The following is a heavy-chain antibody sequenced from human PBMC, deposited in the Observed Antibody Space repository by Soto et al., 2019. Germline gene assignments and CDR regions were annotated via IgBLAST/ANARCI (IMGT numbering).Heavy chain of an antibody. J-gene: IGHJ3*01. CDR1: GGSISSSSYY. CDR3: ATMVERLVFDF. D-gene: IGHD3-10*01. Sequence: SETLSLTCTVSGGSISSSSYYWGWIRQPPGKGLEWIGSIYCSGSTYYNPSLKSRVTISVDTSKNQFSLKLSSVTAADTAVYYCATMVERLVFDFWGQGTMVTVSS. CDR2: IYCSGST. V-gene: IGHV4-39*01.